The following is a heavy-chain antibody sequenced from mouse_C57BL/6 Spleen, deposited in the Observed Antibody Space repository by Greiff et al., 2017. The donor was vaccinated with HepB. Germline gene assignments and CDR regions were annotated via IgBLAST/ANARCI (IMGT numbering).Heavy chain of an antibody. V-gene: IGHV14-3*01. Sequence: VQLQQSVAELVRPGASVKLSCTASGFNIKNTYMHWVKQRPEQGLEWIGRIDPANGNTKYAPKFQGKATITADTSANTAYLQLSSLTSEDTAIYYCASLYYSNYYAMDYWGQGTSVTVSS. D-gene: IGHD2-5*01. CDR1: GFNIKNTY. CDR2: IDPANGNT. CDR3: ASLYYSNYYAMDY. J-gene: IGHJ4*01.